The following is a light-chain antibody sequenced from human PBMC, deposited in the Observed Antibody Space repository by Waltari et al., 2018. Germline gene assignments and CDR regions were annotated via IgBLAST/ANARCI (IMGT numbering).Light chain of an antibody. CDR3: QQYNIWPPYT. V-gene: IGKV3-15*01. Sequence: IVLTQPPATLSVSPRESATLSCRASPRVSSNLAWYQQQPGQAPRRLIYGATTGATAIPARCRVRCAETEFSHTISSLHSQDFAVYYCQQYNIWPPYTFGQGTKLEIK. CDR1: PRVSSN. J-gene: IGKJ2*01. CDR2: GAT.